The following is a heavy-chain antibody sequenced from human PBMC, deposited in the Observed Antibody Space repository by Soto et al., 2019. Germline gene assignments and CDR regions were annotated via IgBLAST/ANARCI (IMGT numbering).Heavy chain of an antibody. Sequence: QVQLVQSGAEVKKPGSSVKVSCKASGGTFSSYTISWVRQAPGQGLEWMGRIIPILGIANYAQKFQGRVTITADKSTSTADMELSSLRSEDTAVYYCARDSPPYYFDYWGQGTLVTVSS. V-gene: IGHV1-69*08. CDR3: ARDSPPYYFDY. J-gene: IGHJ4*02. CDR1: GGTFSSYT. CDR2: IIPILGIA.